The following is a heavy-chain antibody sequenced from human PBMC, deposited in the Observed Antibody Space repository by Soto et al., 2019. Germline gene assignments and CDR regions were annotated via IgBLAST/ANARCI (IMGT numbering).Heavy chain of an antibody. CDR3: AKDDGQGY. CDR1: GFTFSTYG. J-gene: IGHJ4*02. V-gene: IGHV3-30*18. CDR2: LLAATNKD. Sequence: QVQLVESGGGVVQPGGSLRLSCAASGFTFSTYGFHWVRQAPGKAPEWVAGLLAATNKDYYADSVKGRFTISRDNSKNIFYLPMNSLRDEDTAIYFCAKDDGQGYWGQGTLVTVSS.